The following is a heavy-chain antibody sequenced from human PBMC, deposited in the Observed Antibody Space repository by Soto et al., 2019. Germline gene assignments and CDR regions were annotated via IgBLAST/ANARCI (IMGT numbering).Heavy chain of an antibody. D-gene: IGHD3-16*01. CDR3: ARDPGGGGARYYYGMDV. J-gene: IGHJ6*02. V-gene: IGHV1-18*01. CDR2: ISAYNGNT. Sequence: QVQLVQSGAEVKKPRASVKVSCKASGYTFTSYGISWVRQAPGQGLEWMGWISAYNGNTNYAQKLQGRVTMTTDTSTSTDYMERRSLRSDDTAVYYCARDPGGGGARYYYGMDVWGQGTTVTVSS. CDR1: GYTFTSYG.